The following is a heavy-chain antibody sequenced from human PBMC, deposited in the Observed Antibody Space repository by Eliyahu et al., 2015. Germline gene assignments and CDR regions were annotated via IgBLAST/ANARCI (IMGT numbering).Heavy chain of an antibody. CDR1: GXSFSGYY. D-gene: IGHD3-22*01. V-gene: IGHV4-34*01. CDR2: INHSGST. Sequence: QVQLQQWGAGLLKPSETLSLTCAVXGXSFSGYYWSXXRQPPGKALECIGDINHSGSTNYNPSLKXRVTMSVDTSKNQFSLKLSSVTAADTAVYYCARGRARGYSNGYNPRAHYFDSWGQXILATVSS. J-gene: IGHJ4*02. CDR3: ARGRARGYSNGYNPRAHYFDS.